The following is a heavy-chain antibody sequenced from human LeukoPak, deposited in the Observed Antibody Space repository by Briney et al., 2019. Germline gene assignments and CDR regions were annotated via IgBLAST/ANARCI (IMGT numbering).Heavy chain of an antibody. V-gene: IGHV3-30*03. CDR3: ATEWSAGF. D-gene: IGHD3-3*01. J-gene: IGHJ4*02. CDR1: GFTFSSYG. Sequence: PGGSLRLSCAASGFTFSSYGMHWVRQAPGKGLEWVALISDDGSNKYYADSLKGRFTISRDNSKNTLYLQMNSLRAEDTAVYYCATEWSAGFWGQGTLVTVSS. CDR2: ISDDGSNK.